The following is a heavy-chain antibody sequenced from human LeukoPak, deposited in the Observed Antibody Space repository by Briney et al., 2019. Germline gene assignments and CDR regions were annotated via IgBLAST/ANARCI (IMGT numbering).Heavy chain of an antibody. Sequence: PSETLPLTCAVSGGSISSSNWWSWVRQPPGKGLEWIGEINHSGSTNYNPSLKSRVTISVDTSKNQFSLKLSSVTAADTAVYYCARDLYYYDSSGYYLFDYWGQGTLVTVSS. V-gene: IGHV4-4*02. CDR2: INHSGST. D-gene: IGHD3-22*01. CDR3: ARDLYYYDSSGYYLFDY. J-gene: IGHJ4*02. CDR1: GGSISSSNW.